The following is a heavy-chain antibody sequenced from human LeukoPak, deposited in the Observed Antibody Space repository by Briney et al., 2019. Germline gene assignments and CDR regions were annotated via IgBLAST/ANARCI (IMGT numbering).Heavy chain of an antibody. CDR3: ARGYYDFWSGLDAFDI. Sequence: GASVKVSCKASGYTFTGYYMHWVRQAPGQGLEWMGIINPSGGSTSYAQRLQGRVTMTTDTSTSTAYMELRSLRSDDTAVYYCARGYYDFWSGLDAFDIWGQGTMVTVSS. J-gene: IGHJ3*02. V-gene: IGHV1-46*01. CDR2: INPSGGST. D-gene: IGHD3-3*01. CDR1: GYTFTGYY.